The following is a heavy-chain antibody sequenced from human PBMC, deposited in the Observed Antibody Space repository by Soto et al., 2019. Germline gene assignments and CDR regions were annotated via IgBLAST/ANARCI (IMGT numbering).Heavy chain of an antibody. D-gene: IGHD3-10*02. CDR1: GGSISSYY. Sequence: SETLSLTCTVSGGSISSYYWSWIRQPPGKGLEWIGYIYYSGSTNYNPSLKSRVTISVDTSKNQFSLKLSSVTAADTAVYYCVREGGSQLFGELSGWFDPCGQGTLVTVSS. CDR2: IYYSGST. V-gene: IGHV4-59*01. CDR3: VREGGSQLFGELSGWFDP. J-gene: IGHJ5*02.